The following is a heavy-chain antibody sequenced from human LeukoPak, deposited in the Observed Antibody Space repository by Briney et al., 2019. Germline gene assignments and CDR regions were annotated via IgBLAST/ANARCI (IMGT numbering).Heavy chain of an antibody. Sequence: PGRSLRLSCGASGFTFSSYGIHWVRQAPGKGLEWVAVISYDGSNKYYADSVKGRFTISRDNSKNTLYLQMNSLRAEDTAVYYCAKDLSGDMSDWGQGTMVTVSS. D-gene: IGHD3-10*01. CDR3: AKDLSGDMSD. CDR2: ISYDGSNK. V-gene: IGHV3-30*18. CDR1: GFTFSSYG. J-gene: IGHJ3*01.